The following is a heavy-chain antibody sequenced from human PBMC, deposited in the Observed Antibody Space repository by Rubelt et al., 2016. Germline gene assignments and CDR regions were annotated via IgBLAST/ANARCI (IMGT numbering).Heavy chain of an antibody. V-gene: IGHV3-23*01. D-gene: IGHD6-13*01. CDR2: ISASGGAT. CDR1: GLTFSSYA. J-gene: IGHJ5*02. Sequence: EVQLLESGGGLVQPGGSLRLSCAASGLTFSSYAMSWVRQAPGKGLEWVSAISASGGATYYANSVKGRLPISRDNSKNTLYLQMSSRRAEDTAVYYCAREVAAVGFAPWGEGTQVTVSS. CDR3: AREVAAVGFAP.